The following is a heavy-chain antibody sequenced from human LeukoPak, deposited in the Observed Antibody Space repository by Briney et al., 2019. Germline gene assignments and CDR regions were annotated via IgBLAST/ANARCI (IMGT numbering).Heavy chain of an antibody. CDR2: IYTSGST. CDR1: GDSFSSFF. D-gene: IGHD3-22*01. CDR3: ARDSSKSSGAFDI. V-gene: IGHV4-4*07. J-gene: IGHJ3*02. Sequence: SETLSLTCSVSGDSFSSFFWSWIRQPAGKGLEWIGRIYTSGSTNYNPSLKSRVTMSVDTSKNQFSLKLSSVTAADTAVYYCARDSSKSSGAFDIWGQGTMVTVSS.